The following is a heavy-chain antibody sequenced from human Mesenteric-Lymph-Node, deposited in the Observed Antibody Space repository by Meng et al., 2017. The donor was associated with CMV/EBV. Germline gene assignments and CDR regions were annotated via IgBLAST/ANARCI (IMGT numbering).Heavy chain of an antibody. CDR3: ARLARFLEWLPKGYFDY. CDR2: VYYRGNT. Sequence: SETLSLTCTVSGGSIISSSYYWGWIRQPPGKGLEWIGSVYYRGNTFHNPSLKSRVTMSVDTSKNQFSLKLSSVTAADTAIYYCARLARFLEWLPKGYFDYWGQGTLVTVSS. V-gene: IGHV4-39*01. J-gene: IGHJ4*02. CDR1: GGSIISSSYY. D-gene: IGHD3-3*01.